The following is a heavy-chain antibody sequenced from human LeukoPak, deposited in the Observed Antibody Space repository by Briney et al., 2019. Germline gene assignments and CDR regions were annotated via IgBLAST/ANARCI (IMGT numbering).Heavy chain of an antibody. CDR1: GGTFSSYA. J-gene: IGHJ3*02. CDR2: IIPIFGTA. D-gene: IGHD2-2*01. V-gene: IGHV1-69*05. Sequence: GASVKVSCKASGGTFSSYAISWVRQAPGQGLEWMGGIIPIFGTANYAQKFQGRVTITTDESTSTAYMELSSLRSEDTAVYYCATYCSSTSCYGLQDAFDIWGQGTMVTVSS. CDR3: ATYCSSTSCYGLQDAFDI.